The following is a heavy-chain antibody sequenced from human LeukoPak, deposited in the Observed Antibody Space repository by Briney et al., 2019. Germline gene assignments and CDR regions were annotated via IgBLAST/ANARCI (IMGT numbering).Heavy chain of an antibody. CDR1: GFTFSSYA. Sequence: GGSLRLSCAASGFTFSSYAMHWVRQAPGKGLEWVAVIWYDGSNKYYADSVKGRFTISRDNSKNTLYLQMNSLRAEDTAVYYCARDGVTGTDYYYGMDVWGQGTTVTVSS. CDR3: ARDGVTGTDYYYGMDV. J-gene: IGHJ6*02. D-gene: IGHD1/OR15-1a*01. CDR2: IWYDGSNK. V-gene: IGHV3-33*08.